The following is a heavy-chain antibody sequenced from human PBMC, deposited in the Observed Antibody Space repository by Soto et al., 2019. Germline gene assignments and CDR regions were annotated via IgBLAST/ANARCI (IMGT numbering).Heavy chain of an antibody. D-gene: IGHD1-1*01. J-gene: IGHJ3*02. CDR3: ARYPADNPNWNDDPGAFDI. V-gene: IGHV3-74*01. CDR1: GFTFSSYW. CDR2: INSDGSST. Sequence: GGSLRLSCAASGFTFSSYWMHWVRQAPGKGLVWVSRINSDGSSTSYADSVKGRFTISRDTAKNTLYLQMNSLRAEDTAVYYCARYPADNPNWNDDPGAFDIWGEGTMFTVAS.